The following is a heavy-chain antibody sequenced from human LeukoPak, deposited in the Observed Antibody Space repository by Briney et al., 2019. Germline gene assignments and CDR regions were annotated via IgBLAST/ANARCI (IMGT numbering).Heavy chain of an antibody. CDR2: IYTSGTT. CDR3: AREYGL. V-gene: IGHV4-61*09. J-gene: IGHJ4*02. CDR1: GASISSGTYY. D-gene: IGHD4-17*01. Sequence: SETLSLACTVSGASISSGTYYWTWIRQPAGKGLEWIGHIYTSGTTNYNPSLKSRVTISLDTSKNQFSLKLSSVTAADTAVYYCAREYGLWGQGTLVTVSS.